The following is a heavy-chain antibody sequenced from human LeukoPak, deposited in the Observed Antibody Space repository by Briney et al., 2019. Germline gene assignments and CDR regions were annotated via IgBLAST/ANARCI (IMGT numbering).Heavy chain of an antibody. CDR2: ISSSGSTI. Sequence: PGGSLRLSCAASGFTFSDYYMSWIRQAPGKGLEWVFYISSSGSTIYYADSVKGRFTITRDNAKNSLYLQMNSLRAEDTAVYYCAAIDSGGAFDIWGQGTMVTVSS. CDR3: AAIDSGGAFDI. CDR1: GFTFSDYY. J-gene: IGHJ3*02. V-gene: IGHV3-11*01. D-gene: IGHD3-16*01.